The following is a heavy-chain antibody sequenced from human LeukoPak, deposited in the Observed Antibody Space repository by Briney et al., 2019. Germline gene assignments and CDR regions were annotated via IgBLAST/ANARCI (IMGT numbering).Heavy chain of an antibody. CDR2: IRYDGSNK. D-gene: IGHD3-3*01. CDR1: GFTFSSYG. J-gene: IGHJ4*02. Sequence: PGGSLRLSCAASGFTFSSYGMHWVRQAPGKGLEWVAFIRYDGSNKYYADSVKGRFTISRDNSKNTLYLQMNSLRAEDTAVYYCAKRQYYDFWSGYYNGDYWGQGTLVTVSS. CDR3: AKRQYYDFWSGYYNGDY. V-gene: IGHV3-30*02.